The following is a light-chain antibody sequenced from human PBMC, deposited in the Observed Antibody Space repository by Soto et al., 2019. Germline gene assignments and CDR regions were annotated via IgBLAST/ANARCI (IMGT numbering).Light chain of an antibody. CDR1: QSVGNS. CDR2: DVY. V-gene: IGKV3-11*01. Sequence: EILLTQSPAALSLSPGERATLSCRASQSVGNSLAWYQQKPDQAPRLLIYDVYSKPLGIPARFTGSGSGTDFTLTISGLQPEDFAVYYCQQRADWPLSFGGGTKVEVK. CDR3: QQRADWPLS. J-gene: IGKJ4*01.